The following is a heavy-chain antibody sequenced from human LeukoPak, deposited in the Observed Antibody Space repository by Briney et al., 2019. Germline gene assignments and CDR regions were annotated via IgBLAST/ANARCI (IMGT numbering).Heavy chain of an antibody. CDR2: IYYSGST. J-gene: IGHJ3*02. Sequence: SETLSLTCTVSGGSISSYYWSWIRQPPGKGLEWIGYIYYSGSTNYNPSLKSRVTISVDMSKNQLSLNLSSVTAADTAVYYCARDSYGDYARASDIWGQGTMVTVSS. CDR3: ARDSYGDYARASDI. CDR1: GGSISSYY. D-gene: IGHD4-17*01. V-gene: IGHV4-59*12.